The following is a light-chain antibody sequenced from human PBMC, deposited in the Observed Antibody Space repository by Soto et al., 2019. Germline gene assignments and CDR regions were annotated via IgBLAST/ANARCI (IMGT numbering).Light chain of an antibody. Sequence: EIVMTQSPAILSVSPGETATLSCWASQSVSTNLAWYQQRPGQAPRLLIYGASNTATGFPARFGGGGSGTEFTLTINSLQSEDFAVYYCQQYYDWPRTFGQGTKVDIK. CDR1: QSVSTN. CDR3: QQYYDWPRT. J-gene: IGKJ1*01. CDR2: GAS. V-gene: IGKV3-15*01.